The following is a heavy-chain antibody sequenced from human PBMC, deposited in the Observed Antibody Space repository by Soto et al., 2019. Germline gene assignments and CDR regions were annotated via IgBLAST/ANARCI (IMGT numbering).Heavy chain of an antibody. D-gene: IGHD3-3*01. CDR2: INSDGSST. Sequence: GGSLRLSCAASGFTFSSYWMHWVRQAPGKGLVWVSRINSDGSSTSYADSVKGRFTISRDNAKNTLYLQMNSLRAEDTAVYYCARKMNYDFMYYYYGMDVWGQGTTVTVSS. CDR3: ARKMNYDFMYYYYGMDV. J-gene: IGHJ6*02. CDR1: GFTFSSYW. V-gene: IGHV3-74*01.